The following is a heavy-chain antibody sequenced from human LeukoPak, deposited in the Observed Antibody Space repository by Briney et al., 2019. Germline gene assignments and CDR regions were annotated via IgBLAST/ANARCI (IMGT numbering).Heavy chain of an antibody. CDR2: INHSGST. V-gene: IGHV4-34*01. J-gene: IGHJ6*03. D-gene: IGHD6-13*01. CDR1: GGSFSGYY. Sequence: SETLSLTCAVYGGSFSGYYWSWTRQPPGKGLEWIGEINHSGSTNYNPSLKSRVTISVDTSKNQFSLKLSSVTAADTAVYYCARVPSQLVRGFYYYYYMDVWGKGTTVTVSS. CDR3: ARVPSQLVRGFYYYYYMDV.